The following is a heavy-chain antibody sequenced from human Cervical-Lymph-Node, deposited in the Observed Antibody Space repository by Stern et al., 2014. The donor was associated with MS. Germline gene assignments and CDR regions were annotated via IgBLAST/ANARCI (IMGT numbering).Heavy chain of an antibody. J-gene: IGHJ5*02. CDR3: AREHHGGNFAA. CDR1: GATFSTNG. Sequence: MQLVESGAEVKKPGSSVKVSCKVSGATFSTNGISWVRQGPGKGLEWMGAIVPIFEKSNYAQKFRGRVSITADESTNTAYMELTSLTSEDTGVYYCAREHHGGNFAAWGQGTLVTVSS. CDR2: IVPIFEKS. V-gene: IGHV1-69*01. D-gene: IGHD4-23*01.